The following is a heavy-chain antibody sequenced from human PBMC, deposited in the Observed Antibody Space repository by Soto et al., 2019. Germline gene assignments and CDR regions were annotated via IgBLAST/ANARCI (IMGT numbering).Heavy chain of an antibody. V-gene: IGHV1-3*01. Sequence: GASVKVSCKASGYTFTSYAMHWVRQAPGQRLEWMGWINAGNGNTKYSQKFQGRVTITRDTSASTAYMELSSLRSEDTVVYYCARDVRGIAVAGTSYFFDYWGQGTLVTVSS. CDR2: INAGNGNT. J-gene: IGHJ4*02. CDR3: ARDVRGIAVAGTSYFFDY. D-gene: IGHD6-19*01. CDR1: GYTFTSYA.